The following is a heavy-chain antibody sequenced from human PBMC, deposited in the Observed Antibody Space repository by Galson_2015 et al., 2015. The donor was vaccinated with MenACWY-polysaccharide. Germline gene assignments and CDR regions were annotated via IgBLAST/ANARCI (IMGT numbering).Heavy chain of an antibody. CDR2: IYPGDSDT. CDR3: ASNTHGYVYYFDY. D-gene: IGHD3-16*01. CDR1: GYSFTSYW. J-gene: IGHJ4*02. Sequence: QSGAGERKPGESLKISCKGSGYSFTSYWIGWVRQMPGKGLEWMGIIYPGDSDTRYSPSFQGQVTISADKSISTAYLQWSSLKASDTAMYYCASNTHGYVYYFDYWGQGTLVTVSS. V-gene: IGHV5-51*03.